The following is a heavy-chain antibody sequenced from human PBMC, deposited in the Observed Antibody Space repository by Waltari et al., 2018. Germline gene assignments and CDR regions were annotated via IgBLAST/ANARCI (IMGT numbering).Heavy chain of an antibody. Sequence: QVQLVQSGAEVKKPGASVKVSCKVSGYTLTELSIHWVRQAPGNGLEWMGGFDPEDGEKIYAQKFQGRVTMTEDTSTDTAYMELSSLRSEDTAVYYCATLFGYCSSTSCYFLSYFDYWGQGTLVTVSS. D-gene: IGHD2-2*01. CDR1: GYTLTELS. CDR2: FDPEDGEK. CDR3: ATLFGYCSSTSCYFLSYFDY. V-gene: IGHV1-24*01. J-gene: IGHJ4*02.